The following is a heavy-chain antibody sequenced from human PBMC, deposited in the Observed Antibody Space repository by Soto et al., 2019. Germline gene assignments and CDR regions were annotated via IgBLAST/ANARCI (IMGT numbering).Heavy chain of an antibody. J-gene: IGHJ4*02. D-gene: IGHD6-19*01. Sequence: PGGSLRLSCAASGFTFSSYAMSWVRQAPGKGLEWVSSISGSGGSTFYADSVKGRFTISRANSKNTLYLQMNSLRAEDTAVYYCARTLPGWYAALDYWAREPWSPSPQ. CDR1: GFTFSSYA. CDR2: ISGSGGST. V-gene: IGHV3-23*01. CDR3: ARTLPGWYAALDY.